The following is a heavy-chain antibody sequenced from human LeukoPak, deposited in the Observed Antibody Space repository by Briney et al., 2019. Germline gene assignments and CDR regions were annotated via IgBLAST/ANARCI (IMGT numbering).Heavy chain of an antibody. V-gene: IGHV4-39*07. J-gene: IGHJ4*02. CDR2: IYYSGST. D-gene: IGHD1-14*01. CDR3: ARHLLRTSTSFDY. CDR1: GGSISSSSYY. Sequence: SETLSLTCTVSGGSISSSSYYWGWIRQPPGKGLEWIGSIYYSGSTYYNPSLKSRVTISVDTSKNQFSLKLSSVTAADTAVYYCARHLLRTSTSFDYWDQGNLVTVSS.